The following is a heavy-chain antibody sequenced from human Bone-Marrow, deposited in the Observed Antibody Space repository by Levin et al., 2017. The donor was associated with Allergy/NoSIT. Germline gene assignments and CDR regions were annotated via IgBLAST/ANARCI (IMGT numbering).Heavy chain of an antibody. J-gene: IGHJ3*02. V-gene: IGHV3-30-3*01. CDR1: GFSFSTYA. D-gene: IGHD1-1*01. Sequence: GESLKISCAASGFSFSTYAMHWVRQAPGKGLEWAAVIAANGIDQYYADSVKGRFTVSRDNSKNTVFLEMNSLSAEDTAVYYCVKGDWIKVQGDVFETWGQGTLVIVSS. CDR2: IAANGIDQ. CDR3: VKGDWIKVQGDVFET.